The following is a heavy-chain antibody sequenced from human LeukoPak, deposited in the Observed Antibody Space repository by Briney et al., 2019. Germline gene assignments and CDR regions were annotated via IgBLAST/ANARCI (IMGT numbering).Heavy chain of an antibody. CDR2: ISYDGSNK. V-gene: IGHV3-30-3*01. Sequence: PGRSLRLSCAASGFTFSSYAMHWVRQAPGKGLEWVAVISYDGSNKYYADSVKGRFTISRDSSKNTLYLQMNSLRAEDTAVYYCARSYCSSTSCYHNWFDPWGQGTLVTVSS. D-gene: IGHD2-2*01. J-gene: IGHJ5*02. CDR3: ARSYCSSTSCYHNWFDP. CDR1: GFTFSSYA.